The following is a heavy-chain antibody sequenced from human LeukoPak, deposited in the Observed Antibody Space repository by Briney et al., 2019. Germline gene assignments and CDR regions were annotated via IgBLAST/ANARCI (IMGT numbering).Heavy chain of an antibody. CDR3: AKDRYCSSTSCYLGLDY. J-gene: IGHJ4*02. CDR1: GFTFSSYW. CDR2: IKQDGSEK. D-gene: IGHD2-2*01. V-gene: IGHV3-7*01. Sequence: GGSLRLPCAASGFTFSSYWMSWVRQAPGKGLEWVANIKQDGSEKYYVDSVKGRFTISRDNAKNSLYLQMNSLRAEDTAVYYCAKDRYCSSTSCYLGLDYWGQGTLVTVSS.